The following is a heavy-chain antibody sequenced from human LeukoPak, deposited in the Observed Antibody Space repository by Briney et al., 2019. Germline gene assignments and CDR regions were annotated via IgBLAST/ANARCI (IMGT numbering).Heavy chain of an antibody. J-gene: IGHJ6*02. V-gene: IGHV1-18*04. Sequence: GASVTVSFEASGYTLTKYGISWVRQAPGQGPEWMGWISGYNGNTNYAQKFQGRVTMTTDTSTSTAYMELRDLKSDDTAVYYCGRDYYYGTSAPYNFGIDVWGQGTTVTVSS. D-gene: IGHD3-10*01. CDR3: GRDYYYGTSAPYNFGIDV. CDR2: ISGYNGNT. CDR1: GYTLTKYG.